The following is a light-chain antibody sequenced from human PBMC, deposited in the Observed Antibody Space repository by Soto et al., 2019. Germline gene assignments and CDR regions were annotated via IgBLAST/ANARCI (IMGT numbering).Light chain of an antibody. CDR3: QSYDSSLSGDV. V-gene: IGLV1-40*01. J-gene: IGLJ1*01. Sequence: QLVLTQPPSASGTPGQRVTISCSGSSSNIETNSVDWYQHLPGTAPKVLIHGNSNRPSGVPDRFSGSKSGTSASLAITGLQAEDEADYYCQSYDSSLSGDVFGSGTKLTVL. CDR1: SSNIETNS. CDR2: GNS.